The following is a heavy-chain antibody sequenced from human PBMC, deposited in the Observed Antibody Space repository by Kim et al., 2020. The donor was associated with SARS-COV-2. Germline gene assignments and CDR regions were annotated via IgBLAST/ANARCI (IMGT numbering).Heavy chain of an antibody. J-gene: IGHJ4*02. D-gene: IGHD6-19*01. Sequence: YNPSLKSRVTISVDTSKNQFSLKLSSVTAADTAVYYCARAGRAVAGTFGYWGQGTLVTVSS. CDR3: ARAGRAVAGTFGY. V-gene: IGHV4-59*01.